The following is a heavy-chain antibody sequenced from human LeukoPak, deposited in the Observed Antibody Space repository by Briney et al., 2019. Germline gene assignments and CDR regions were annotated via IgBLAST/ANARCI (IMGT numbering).Heavy chain of an antibody. J-gene: IGHJ4*02. Sequence: PSETLSLTCAVYGESFSDYYWSWVRQTPEKGMEWIGEINYGGSTNYKPSLKSRVTISVDTSKNQFSLKLSSVTAADTAVYYCARSVRRGFNFDYWGQGTLVIVSS. D-gene: IGHD5-12*01. V-gene: IGHV4-34*01. CDR3: ARSVRRGFNFDY. CDR2: INYGGST. CDR1: GESFSDYY.